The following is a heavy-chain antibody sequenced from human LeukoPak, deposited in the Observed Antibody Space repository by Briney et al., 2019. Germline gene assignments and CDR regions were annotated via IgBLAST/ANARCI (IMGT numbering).Heavy chain of an antibody. J-gene: IGHJ5*02. V-gene: IGHV3-48*01. CDR2: ISGNTKTI. CDR3: ARLGVTTTYNWFDP. Sequence: GGSLRLSCAASGFTFTTCSINWVRQAPGKGLEWISYISGNTKTIYYADSVKGRFTISRDNAKNSLYLQMNSLRAEDTAVYYCARLGVTTTYNWFDPWGQGTLVTVSS. D-gene: IGHD4-11*01. CDR1: GFTFTTCS.